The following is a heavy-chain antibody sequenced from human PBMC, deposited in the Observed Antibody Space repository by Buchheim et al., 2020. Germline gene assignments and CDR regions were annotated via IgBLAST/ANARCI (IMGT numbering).Heavy chain of an antibody. V-gene: IGHV3-23*01. CDR2: ISGSGGST. D-gene: IGHD3-22*01. J-gene: IGHJ4*02. CDR1: AFTFSNYA. Sequence: EVQLLESGRGLVQPGGSLRLSCAASAFTFSNYAMSWVRQAPGKGLEWVSAISGSGGSTYYADSVKGRFTISRDNSKNTLYLQMNSLRAEDTAVYYCATGGSYFDSSGYYYWGQGTL. CDR3: ATGGSYFDSSGYYY.